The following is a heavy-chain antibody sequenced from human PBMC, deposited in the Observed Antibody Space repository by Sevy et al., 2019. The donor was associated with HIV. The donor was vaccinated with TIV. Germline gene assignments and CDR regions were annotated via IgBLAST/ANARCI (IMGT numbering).Heavy chain of an antibody. Sequence: SETLSLTCTVSGAAIGSGGYYWSWIRQHPGKGLEWIAYINYSGSTYYNPSLKSRLSVSLDKTKNQFSLKLSSVTAADTAVYYCARDNRYGDYGLDVWGLGTTVTVSS. CDR1: GAAIGSGGYY. D-gene: IGHD4-17*01. CDR3: ARDNRYGDYGLDV. J-gene: IGHJ6*02. CDR2: INYSGST. V-gene: IGHV4-31*03.